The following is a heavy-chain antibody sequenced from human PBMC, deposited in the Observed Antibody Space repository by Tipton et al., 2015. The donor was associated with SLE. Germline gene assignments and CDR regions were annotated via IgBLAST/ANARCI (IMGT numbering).Heavy chain of an antibody. CDR1: GGSISSGGYY. CDR2: IYYSGST. V-gene: IGHV4-31*03. J-gene: IGHJ5*02. Sequence: TLSLTCTVSGGSISSGGYYWSWIRQHPGKGLEWIGYIYYSGSTYYNPSLKSRVTISVDTSKNQFSLKLSSVTAADTAVYYCARGPYCSSTFCPIWFGPWGQGTLVTVSS. CDR3: ARGPYCSSTFCPIWFGP. D-gene: IGHD2-2*01.